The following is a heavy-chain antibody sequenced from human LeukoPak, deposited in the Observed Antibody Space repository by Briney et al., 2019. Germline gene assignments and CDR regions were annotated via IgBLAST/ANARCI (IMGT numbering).Heavy chain of an antibody. CDR2: INPDGSTT. V-gene: IGHV3-74*01. CDR3: ARDRDWNSGFDY. CDR1: GFTFSNYW. Sequence: GGSLRLSCAASGFTFSNYWMHWVRQDPGKGLVWVSFINPDGSTTNYADSVKGRFTISRDNARNSLYLQMNSLRAEDTAVYYCARDRDWNSGFDYWGQGTLVTVSS. J-gene: IGHJ4*02. D-gene: IGHD1-7*01.